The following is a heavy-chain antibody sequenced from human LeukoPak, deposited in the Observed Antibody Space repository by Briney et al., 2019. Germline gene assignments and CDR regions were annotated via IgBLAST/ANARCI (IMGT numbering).Heavy chain of an antibody. J-gene: IGHJ4*02. V-gene: IGHV1-69*05. CDR3: ARAKVGATLSFDY. D-gene: IGHD1-26*01. CDR1: GGTFSSSA. Sequence: SVKVSCKASGGTFSSSAISWVRQAPGQGLEWMGGIIPIFGTANYAQKFQGRVTITTDESTSTAYMELSSLRSEDTAVYYCARAKVGATLSFDYWGQGTLVTGSS. CDR2: IIPIFGTA.